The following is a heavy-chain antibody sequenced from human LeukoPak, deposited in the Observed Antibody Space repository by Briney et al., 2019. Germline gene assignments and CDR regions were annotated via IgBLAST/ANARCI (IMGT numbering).Heavy chain of an antibody. CDR1: GFSFSSYA. CDR2: ISGSGGST. J-gene: IGHJ4*02. Sequence: GGSLRLSCAASGFSFSSYAMSWVRQAPGKGLEWVSAISGSGGSTYYADSVKGRFTISRDNSKNTLYLQMNSLRAEDTAVYYCAKVPGKGYCSSTSCRNDYWGQGTLVTVCS. CDR3: AKVPGKGYCSSTSCRNDY. V-gene: IGHV3-23*01. D-gene: IGHD2-2*01.